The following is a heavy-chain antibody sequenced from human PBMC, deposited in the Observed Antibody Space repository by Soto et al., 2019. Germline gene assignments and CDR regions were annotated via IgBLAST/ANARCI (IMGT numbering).Heavy chain of an antibody. V-gene: IGHV4-39*01. D-gene: IGHD3-9*01. Sequence: KPSETLSLTCTVSGGSISSSSYYWGWIRQPPGKGLEWIGSIYYSGSTYYNPSLKSRVTISVDTSKNQFSLKLSSVTAADTAVYYCARARRDYDILTGYSQYYYYGMDVWGQGTTVTVSS. CDR3: ARARRDYDILTGYSQYYYYGMDV. CDR2: IYYSGST. J-gene: IGHJ6*02. CDR1: GGSISSSSYY.